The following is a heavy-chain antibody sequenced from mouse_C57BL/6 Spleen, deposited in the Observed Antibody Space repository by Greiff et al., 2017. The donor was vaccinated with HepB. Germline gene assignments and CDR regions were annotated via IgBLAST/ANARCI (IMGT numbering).Heavy chain of an antibody. CDR2: IHPNSGST. D-gene: IGHD1-1*01. V-gene: IGHV1-64*01. CDR3: ARRGIVATDFDV. CDR1: GYTFTSYW. Sequence: QVQLQQSGAELVKPGASVKLSCKASGYTFTSYWMHWVKQRPGQGLEWIGMIHPNSGSTNYNEKFKSKATLTVDKSSSTAYMQLSSLTSEDSAVYYCARRGIVATDFDVWGTGTTVTVSS. J-gene: IGHJ1*03.